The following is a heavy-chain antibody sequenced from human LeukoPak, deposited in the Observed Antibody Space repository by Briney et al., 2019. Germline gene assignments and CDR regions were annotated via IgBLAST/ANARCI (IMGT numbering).Heavy chain of an antibody. V-gene: IGHV4-38-2*02. CDR1: GYSISSGYY. J-gene: IGHJ4*02. CDR3: ARRPTEGVDY. D-gene: IGHD3-10*01. Sequence: PETLSLTCTVSGYSISSGYYWGWIRQPPGKGLEWIGSIYHSGSTYYNPSLKSRVTISVDTSKNQFSLKLSSVTAADTAVYYCARRPTEGVDYWGQGTLVTVSS. CDR2: IYHSGST.